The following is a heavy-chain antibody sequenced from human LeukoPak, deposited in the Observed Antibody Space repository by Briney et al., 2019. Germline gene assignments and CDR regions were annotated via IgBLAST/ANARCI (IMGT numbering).Heavy chain of an antibody. V-gene: IGHV6-1*01. CDR2: TYYRSKWYN. Sequence: SRTLSPTCAISGDSVSSNSAAWNWIRQSPSRGLEWLGRTYYRSKWYNDYGISVTSRITINPDTSKNQFSLQLNSVTPEDTAVYYCARESQGPNTGWYNGYLDHWGQGILVSVSP. CDR1: GDSVSSNSAA. CDR3: ARESQGPNTGWYNGYLDH. D-gene: IGHD6-19*01. J-gene: IGHJ4*02.